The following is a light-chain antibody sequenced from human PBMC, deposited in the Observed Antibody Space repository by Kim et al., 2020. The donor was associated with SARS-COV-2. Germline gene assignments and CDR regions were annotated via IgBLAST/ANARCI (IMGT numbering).Light chain of an antibody. Sequence: LSPGDRATRSCRASQSVSRYLAWYQQKPGQAPRLVSYDASNRATGIPARFSGSGSGTDFTLTISSLEPEDFAVYYCQQRSDWPLTFGGGTKVDIK. CDR3: QQRSDWPLT. CDR2: DAS. V-gene: IGKV3-11*01. CDR1: QSVSRY. J-gene: IGKJ4*01.